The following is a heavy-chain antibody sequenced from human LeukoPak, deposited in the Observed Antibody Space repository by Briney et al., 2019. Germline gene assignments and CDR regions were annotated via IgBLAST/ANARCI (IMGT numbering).Heavy chain of an antibody. CDR3: ASGPYCSSTSCHQQFDY. J-gene: IGHJ4*02. D-gene: IGHD2-2*01. CDR1: GYTFTSYA. Sequence: ASVKVSCKASGYTFTSYAMHWVRQAPGQRLEWMGWINAGNGNTKYSQKFQGRVTITRDTSASTAYMELSSLRSEDTAVYYCASGPYCSSTSCHQQFDYWGQGTLVTVSS. CDR2: INAGNGNT. V-gene: IGHV1-3*01.